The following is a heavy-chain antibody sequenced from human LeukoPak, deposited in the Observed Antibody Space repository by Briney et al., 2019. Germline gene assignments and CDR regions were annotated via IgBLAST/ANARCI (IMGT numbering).Heavy chain of an antibody. V-gene: IGHV3-23*01. J-gene: IGHJ4*02. CDR3: AKDAFGSGWLYYFDY. CDR1: GFTFSSYA. CDR2: ISGSGGST. D-gene: IGHD6-19*01. Sequence: GGSLRLSCAASGFTFSSYAMSWVRQAPGKGLEWVSAISGSGGSTYYADSVKGRFTISRDNSRNTLYLQMSSLRAEDTAVYYCAKDAFGSGWLYYFDYWGQGTLVTVSS.